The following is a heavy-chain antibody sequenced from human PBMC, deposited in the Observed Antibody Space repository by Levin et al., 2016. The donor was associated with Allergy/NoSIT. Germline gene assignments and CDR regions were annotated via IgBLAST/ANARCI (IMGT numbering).Heavy chain of an antibody. J-gene: IGHJ4*02. V-gene: IGHV4-30-2*01. CDR2: IYHSGST. CDR1: GGSISSGGYS. Sequence: SETLSLTCAVSGGSISSGGYSWSWIRQPPGKGLEWIGYIYHSGSTYYNPSLKSRVTISVDRSKNQFSLKLSSVTAADTAVYYCARGGSHDSSGYYLFDYWGQGTLVTVSS. CDR3: ARGGSHDSSGYYLFDY. D-gene: IGHD3-22*01.